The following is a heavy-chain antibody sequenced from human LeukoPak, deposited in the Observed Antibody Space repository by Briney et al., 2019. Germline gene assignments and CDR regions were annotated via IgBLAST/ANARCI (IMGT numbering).Heavy chain of an antibody. V-gene: IGHV1-69*04. D-gene: IGHD1-26*01. J-gene: IGHJ4*02. Sequence: SVTVSCKASGGTFSSYAISWVRQAPGQGLEWMGRIIPILGIANYAQKFQGRVTITADKSTSTAYMELSSLRSEDTAVYYCASSGSYLPDYFDYWGQGTLVTVSS. CDR1: GGTFSSYA. CDR2: IIPILGIA. CDR3: ASSGSYLPDYFDY.